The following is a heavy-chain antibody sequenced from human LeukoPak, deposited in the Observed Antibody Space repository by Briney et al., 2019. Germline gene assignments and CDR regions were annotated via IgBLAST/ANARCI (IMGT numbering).Heavy chain of an antibody. Sequence: PSETLSLTCTVSGGSISSGDYYWSWIRQPAGKGLEWIGRIYTSGSTNYNPSLKSRVTISVDTSKNQFSLKLSSVTAADTAVYYCARVKTSYCSSTSCYAFDIWGQGTMVTVSS. D-gene: IGHD2-2*01. J-gene: IGHJ3*02. CDR1: GGSISSGDYY. V-gene: IGHV4-61*02. CDR3: ARVKTSYCSSTSCYAFDI. CDR2: IYTSGST.